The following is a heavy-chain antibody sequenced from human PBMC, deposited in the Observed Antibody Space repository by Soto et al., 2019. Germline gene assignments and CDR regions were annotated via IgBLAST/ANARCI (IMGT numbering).Heavy chain of an antibody. CDR2: IYHSGTT. CDR1: GYSIGNTYY. V-gene: IGHV4-38-2*01. CDR3: ARAWDGDYAALYYGMDV. D-gene: IGHD4-17*01. J-gene: IGHJ6*04. Sequence: NPSETLALTCAVSGYSIGNTYYWGWIRQPPGKGLEWIGNIYHSGTTYYNPSLESRVTISVDTSNNQFSLKLSSVTAADTAVYYCARAWDGDYAALYYGMDVWGKGTTVTLAS.